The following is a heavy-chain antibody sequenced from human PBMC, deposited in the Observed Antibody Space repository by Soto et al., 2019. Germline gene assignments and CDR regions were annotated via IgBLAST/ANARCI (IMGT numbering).Heavy chain of an antibody. CDR3: ARAHSGLVYCSSTSCYLGFDY. V-gene: IGHV3-30-3*01. Sequence: QVQLVESGGGVVQPGRSLRLSCAASGFTFSSYAMHWVRQAPGKGLEWVAVISYDGSNKYYLDSVKGRFTIYRDNSKNTLYLQMNSLRDEDTAVYYCARAHSGLVYCSSTSCYLGFDYWGQGTLVTVSS. D-gene: IGHD2-2*01. J-gene: IGHJ4*02. CDR1: GFTFSSYA. CDR2: ISYDGSNK.